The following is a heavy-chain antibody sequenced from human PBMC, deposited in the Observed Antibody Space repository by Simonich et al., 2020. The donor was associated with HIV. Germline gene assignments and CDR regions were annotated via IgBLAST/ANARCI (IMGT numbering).Heavy chain of an antibody. Sequence: QVQLQQWGAGLLKPSETLSPTCAVYGGSFSGYYWSWSRQPPGKGMEWIGEINHSGITNYKSSLNSRATISVDKSKNQFSLKLSSVTAADTAIYYCARRDRELILYFDYWGQGNLVTVSS. CDR2: INHSGIT. V-gene: IGHV4-34*01. CDR1: GGSFSGYY. D-gene: IGHD3-3*01. J-gene: IGHJ4*02. CDR3: ARRDRELILYFDY.